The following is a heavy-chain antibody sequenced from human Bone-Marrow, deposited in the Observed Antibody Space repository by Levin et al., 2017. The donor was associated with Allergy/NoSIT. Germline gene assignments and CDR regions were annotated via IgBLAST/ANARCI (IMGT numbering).Heavy chain of an antibody. CDR2: IWYDGSNK. CDR1: GFTFSSYG. Sequence: GGSLRLSCAASGFTFSSYGMHWIRQAPGKGLEWVAVIWYDGSNKYYADSVKGRFTISRDQSKNMLFLQMNSLRAEDTAIYYCARDIDTSGHDGWFDPWGQGTLVTVSS. V-gene: IGHV3-33*01. CDR3: ARDIDTSGHDGWFDP. J-gene: IGHJ5*02. D-gene: IGHD3-22*01.